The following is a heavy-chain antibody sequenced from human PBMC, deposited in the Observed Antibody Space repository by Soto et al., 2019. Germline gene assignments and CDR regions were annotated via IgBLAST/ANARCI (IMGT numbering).Heavy chain of an antibody. CDR3: ARVLYYGSGSYSPYGMDV. J-gene: IGHJ6*02. CDR2: VSPPFRTS. CDR1: GVSFNNNG. Sequence: QVQMVQSAAEVKKPGSSVKVSCKTSGVSFNNNGIGWVRQAPGHGLEWMGGVSPPFRTSNYARKFQGRISITADASTGIVNMELSSLTSEDTAQYYCARVLYYGSGSYSPYGMDVWGQGTTVTVSS. V-gene: IGHV1-69*01. D-gene: IGHD3-10*01.